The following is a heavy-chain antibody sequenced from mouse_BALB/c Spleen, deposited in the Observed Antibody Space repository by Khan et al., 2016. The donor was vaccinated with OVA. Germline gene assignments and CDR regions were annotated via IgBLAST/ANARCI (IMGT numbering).Heavy chain of an antibody. CDR3: AREGAYYRSDGWFAY. CDR1: GYTFTTYT. V-gene: IGHV1-4*01. Sequence: VQLQQSGAELARPGASVKMSCKASGYTFTTYTIHWVKQRPGQGLEWIGYIIPSNDYINYNQQFKDRATLTADKSSSTAYMQLSSLTSEDSAVYYCAREGAYYRSDGWFAYWGQGTLVTVSA. CDR2: IIPSNDYI. D-gene: IGHD2-14*01. J-gene: IGHJ3*01.